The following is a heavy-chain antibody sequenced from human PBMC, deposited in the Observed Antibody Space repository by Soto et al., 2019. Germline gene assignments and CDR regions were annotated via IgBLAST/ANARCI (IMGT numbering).Heavy chain of an antibody. CDR2: IYYSGST. CDR1: GGSISSYY. D-gene: IGHD4-17*01. CDR3: TREIYGDFGFDC. J-gene: IGHJ4*02. V-gene: IGHV4-59*01. Sequence: SETLSLTCTVSGGSISSYYWSWIRQPPGKGLEWIGYIYYSGSTNYNPSLKSRVTISVDTSKNQFSLRTEDTAVYYCTREIYGDFGFDCWGQGTLVTVSS.